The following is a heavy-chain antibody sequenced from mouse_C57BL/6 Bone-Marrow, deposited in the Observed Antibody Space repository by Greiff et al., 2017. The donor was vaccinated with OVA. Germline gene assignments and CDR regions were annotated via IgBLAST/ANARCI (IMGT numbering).Heavy chain of an antibody. CDR3: ARFWCYGSSRYFDV. CDR2: IYPGSGNT. V-gene: IGHV1-76*01. Sequence: VQLQQSGAELVRPGASVKLSCKASGYTFTDYYINWVKQRPGQGLEWIARIYPGSGNTYYNEKFKGKATLTAEKSSSTAYMQLSSLTSEDSAVYVCARFWCYGSSRYFDVWGTGTTVTVSS. J-gene: IGHJ1*03. CDR1: GYTFTDYY. D-gene: IGHD1-1*01.